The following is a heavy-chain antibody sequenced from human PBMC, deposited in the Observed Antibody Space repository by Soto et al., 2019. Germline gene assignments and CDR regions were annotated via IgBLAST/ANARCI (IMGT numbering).Heavy chain of an antibody. D-gene: IGHD3-10*01. V-gene: IGHV4-30-4*01. Sequence: QVQLQESGPGLVKPSQTLSLTCTVSGGSISSGVYYWSWIRQPPGKGLEWIGYIYYSGSTYYNPSLKSRVTISVDTSKNQFSLKLSSVTAADTAVYYCARTLLWFGESPLGFDYWGQGTLVTVSS. CDR2: IYYSGST. CDR1: GGSISSGVYY. CDR3: ARTLLWFGESPLGFDY. J-gene: IGHJ4*02.